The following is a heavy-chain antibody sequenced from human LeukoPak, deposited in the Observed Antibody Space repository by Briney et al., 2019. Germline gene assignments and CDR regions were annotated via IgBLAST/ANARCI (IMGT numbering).Heavy chain of an antibody. J-gene: IGHJ4*02. CDR2: ISTSGSST. D-gene: IGHD5-18*01. V-gene: IGHV3-23*01. CDR3: AKGSYSYGYLFDY. Sequence: GGSLRLSCAASGFTFSNYAMSWVRQAPGKGLEWVSGISTSGSSTNYADSVKGRFTISRDNSKNTLYLQMNGLRAEDTAVYYCAKGSYSYGYLFDYWGQGTLATVSS. CDR1: GFTFSNYA.